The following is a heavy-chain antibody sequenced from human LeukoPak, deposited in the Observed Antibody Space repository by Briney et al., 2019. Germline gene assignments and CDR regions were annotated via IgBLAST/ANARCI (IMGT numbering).Heavy chain of an antibody. Sequence: GRSLRLSCAASGFTFSSYGMHWVRQAPGKGLEWVASIWYEGRTKYYIDSVKGRFTISRDNSRNTLNLQMNSLRAEDTAVYYCARDPVTGTARFYYYGMDVWGQGTTVTVSS. CDR2: IWYEGRTK. J-gene: IGHJ6*02. CDR1: GFTFSSYG. CDR3: ARDPVTGTARFYYYGMDV. V-gene: IGHV3-33*01. D-gene: IGHD1-7*01.